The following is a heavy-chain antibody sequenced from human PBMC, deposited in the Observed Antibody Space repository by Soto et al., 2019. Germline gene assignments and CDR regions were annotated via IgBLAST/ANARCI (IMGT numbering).Heavy chain of an antibody. CDR3: GRLGATETTWGTDS. J-gene: IGHJ4*02. CDR1: GGSFSGYL. CDR2: ISHSVST. Sequence: SETLSLTCAVYGGSFSGYLWSWIRQTPGKGLEWIGEISHSVSTDYNPSLKSRVTISEDTSKNQVSLKVSSVTAADTAVYYCGRLGATETTWGTDSWGQGSPVTVSS. V-gene: IGHV4-34*01. D-gene: IGHD1-26*01.